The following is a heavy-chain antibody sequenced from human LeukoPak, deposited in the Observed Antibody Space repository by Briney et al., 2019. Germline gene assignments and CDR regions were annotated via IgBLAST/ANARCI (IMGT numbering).Heavy chain of an antibody. V-gene: IGHV4-59*01. CDR3: ARDGYSSSLDP. CDR2: IYYSGST. J-gene: IGHJ5*02. D-gene: IGHD6-13*01. CDR1: GGSISSYY. Sequence: PETLSLTCTVSGGSISSYYWSWIRQPPGKGLEWIGYIYYSGSTNYNPSLKSRVTISVDTSKNQFSLKLSSVTAADTAVYYCARDGYSSSLDPWGQGTLVTVSS.